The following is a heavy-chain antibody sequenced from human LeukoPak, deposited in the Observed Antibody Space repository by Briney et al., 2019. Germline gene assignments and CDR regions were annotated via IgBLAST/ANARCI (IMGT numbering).Heavy chain of an antibody. CDR3: ARDGDSYGHRFFDY. Sequence: SETLSLTCTVSGGSISSYYWSWIRQPPGKGLEWIGYIYYSGSTNYNPSLKSRVTISVDTSKNQFSLKLSSVTAAYTAVYYCARDGDSYGHRFFDYWGQGTLVTVSS. V-gene: IGHV4-59*01. CDR2: IYYSGST. CDR1: GGSISSYY. J-gene: IGHJ4*02. D-gene: IGHD5-18*01.